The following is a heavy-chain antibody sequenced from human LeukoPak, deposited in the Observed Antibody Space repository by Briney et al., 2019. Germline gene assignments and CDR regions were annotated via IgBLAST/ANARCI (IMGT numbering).Heavy chain of an antibody. CDR3: ARGGPSGYDFGY. J-gene: IGHJ4*02. CDR2: IYSGGST. V-gene: IGHV3-53*01. Sequence: GESLRLSCATSGFSVSTNYMSWVRQAPGKGLECVSVIYSGGSTYYADSVKGRFTISRDNSKNTLYLQMNSLRAEDTAVYYCARGGPSGYDFGYWGQGTLVTVSS. CDR1: GFSVSTNY. D-gene: IGHD5-12*01.